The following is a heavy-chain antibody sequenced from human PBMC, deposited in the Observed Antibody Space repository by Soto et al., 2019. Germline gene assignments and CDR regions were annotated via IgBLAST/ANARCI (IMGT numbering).Heavy chain of an antibody. CDR1: GGSISSSSYY. Sequence: SETLSLTCTVSGGSISSSSYYWGWIRQPPGKGLEWIGSIYYSGSTYYNPSLKSRVTISVDTSKNQFSLKLSSVTAADTAVYYCARSPLEGGYCSGGSCYYMDVWGKGTTVTVS. V-gene: IGHV4-39*01. J-gene: IGHJ6*03. CDR2: IYYSGST. CDR3: ARSPLEGGYCSGGSCYYMDV. D-gene: IGHD2-15*01.